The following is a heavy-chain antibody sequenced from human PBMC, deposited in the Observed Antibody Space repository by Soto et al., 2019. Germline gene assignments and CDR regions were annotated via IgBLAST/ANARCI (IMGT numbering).Heavy chain of an antibody. CDR2: INPSGGNT. Sequence: GASVKVSCKASGYTFTSYYMHWVRQAPGQGLEWMGIINPSGGNTSYAQKFQGRVTMTRDTSTSTVYMELSSLRSEDTAVYYCARDLGSYGDYLSLDYWGQGTLVTVSS. D-gene: IGHD4-17*01. CDR1: GYTFTSYY. CDR3: ARDLGSYGDYLSLDY. V-gene: IGHV1-46*03. J-gene: IGHJ4*02.